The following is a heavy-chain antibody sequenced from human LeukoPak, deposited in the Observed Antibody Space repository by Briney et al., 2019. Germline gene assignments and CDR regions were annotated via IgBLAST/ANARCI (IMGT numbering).Heavy chain of an antibody. CDR3: ARYTIAAAGTSYYYYYMDV. Sequence: SETLSLTCAVYGGSFSGYYWIWIRQPPGKGLEWIGEINHSGSTNYNPSLKSRVTISVDTSKNQFSLKLSSVTAADTAVYYCARYTIAAAGTSYYYYYMDVWGKGTTVTISS. V-gene: IGHV4-34*01. J-gene: IGHJ6*03. CDR2: INHSGST. CDR1: GGSFSGYY. D-gene: IGHD6-13*01.